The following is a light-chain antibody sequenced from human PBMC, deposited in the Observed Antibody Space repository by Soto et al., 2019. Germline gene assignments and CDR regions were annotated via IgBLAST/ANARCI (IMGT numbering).Light chain of an antibody. CDR2: DAS. Sequence: DIQMTQSPSSLSASVGDRVTITCQASQDISNYLNWYQQKPGKAPKLLIYDASNLETGVTSRFSGNGSGTDFTFTISSLQPEDIATYYCQQYDNLLLTFGGGTKVEIK. J-gene: IGKJ4*01. V-gene: IGKV1-33*01. CDR3: QQYDNLLLT. CDR1: QDISNY.